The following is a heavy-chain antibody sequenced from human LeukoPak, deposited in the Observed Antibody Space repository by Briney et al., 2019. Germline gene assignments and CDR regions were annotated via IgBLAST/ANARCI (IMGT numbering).Heavy chain of an antibody. CDR2: IRYGGSHK. CDR1: GFTVSSNY. V-gene: IGHV3-30*02. J-gene: IGHJ4*02. Sequence: GGSLRLSCAASGFTVSSNYMSWVRQAPGKGLEWVAFIRYGGSHKYYADSVKGRFTISRDNSKNTLFLQMNSLRAEDTAVYYCAKEASRGSSFAYTPIEKPYYLDYWGQGTLVTVSS. D-gene: IGHD5-18*01. CDR3: AKEASRGSSFAYTPIEKPYYLDY.